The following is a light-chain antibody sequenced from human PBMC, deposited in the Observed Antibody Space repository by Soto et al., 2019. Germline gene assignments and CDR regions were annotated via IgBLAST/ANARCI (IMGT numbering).Light chain of an antibody. Sequence: DIQLTQSPSFLSASFGDRVTIACRASQDIKSYLAWYQQKPGKAPKLLIYPASTLQSGVPSRFSGSGSGTEFTLTITSLQPEDFATYYCQQSYSTPITFGQGTRLEI. V-gene: IGKV1-9*01. CDR1: QDIKSY. CDR2: PAS. J-gene: IGKJ5*01. CDR3: QQSYSTPIT.